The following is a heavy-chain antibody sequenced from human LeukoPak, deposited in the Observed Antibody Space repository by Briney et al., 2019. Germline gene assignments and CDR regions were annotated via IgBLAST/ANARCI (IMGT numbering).Heavy chain of an antibody. D-gene: IGHD3-10*01. Sequence: GASVKVSCKASGYTFTGYHIHWVRQAPGQGLEWTGWINPNSGGTNYEQRFQGRVTMTRDTSISTVYMELSRLTSDDTAVYYCARGVGSGRYCIEYWGQGTLVAVAS. CDR2: INPNSGGT. CDR3: ARGVGSGRYCIEY. CDR1: GYTFTGYH. J-gene: IGHJ4*02. V-gene: IGHV1-2*02.